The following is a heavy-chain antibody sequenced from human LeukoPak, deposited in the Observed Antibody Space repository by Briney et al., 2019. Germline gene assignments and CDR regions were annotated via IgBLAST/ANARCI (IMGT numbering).Heavy chain of an antibody. V-gene: IGHV3-30-3*01. Sequence: GGSLRLSCAASGFTFSSYAMHWVRQAPGKGLEGVAVISYDGSNKYYADSVKGRFTISRDNSKNTLYLQMNSLRAEDTAVYYCARDAYYYDSSGYVPWGQGTLVTVSS. CDR1: GFTFSSYA. D-gene: IGHD3-22*01. CDR2: ISYDGSNK. CDR3: ARDAYYYDSSGYVP. J-gene: IGHJ5*02.